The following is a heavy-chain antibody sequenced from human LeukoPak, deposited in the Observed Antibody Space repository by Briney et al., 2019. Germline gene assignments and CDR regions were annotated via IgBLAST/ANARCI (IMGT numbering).Heavy chain of an antibody. D-gene: IGHD6-13*01. CDR3: ARRGGSYSSSWRWRIGVFNWFDP. CDR2: INHSGST. J-gene: IGHJ5*02. V-gene: IGHV4-34*01. CDR1: GGSFSGYY. Sequence: SETLSLTCAVYGGSFSGYYWSWIRQPPGKGLEWIGEINHSGSTNYNPSLKSRVTISVDTSKNQFSLKLSSVTAADTAVYYCARRGGSYSSSWRWRIGVFNWFDPWGQGTLVTVSS.